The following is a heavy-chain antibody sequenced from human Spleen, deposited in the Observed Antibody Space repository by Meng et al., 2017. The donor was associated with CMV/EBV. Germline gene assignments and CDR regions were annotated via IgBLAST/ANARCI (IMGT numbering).Heavy chain of an antibody. CDR3: TRGFLPLFSSHYYFNY. CDR1: GFTFSTYA. Sequence: GGSLRLSCVASGFTFSTYAMHWVRQTPGKGLEWVAVFSFDGINIYYADSLKGRFTISRDNSKNTLCLQMNSLRAEYTAVYYCTRGFLPLFSSHYYFNYWGQGALVTVSS. D-gene: IGHD6-13*01. V-gene: IGHV3-30-3*01. CDR2: FSFDGINI. J-gene: IGHJ4*02.